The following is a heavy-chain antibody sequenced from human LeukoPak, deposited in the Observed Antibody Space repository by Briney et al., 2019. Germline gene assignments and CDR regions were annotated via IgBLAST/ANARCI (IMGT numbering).Heavy chain of an antibody. J-gene: IGHJ4*02. CDR1: GFTFSSYG. Sequence: GGSLRLSCAASGFTFSSYGMHWVRQAPGKGLEWVAVIWYDGSNKYYADSVKGRFTISRDNSKYTLYLQMNSLRAEDTAVYYCAKEACSGGSCYENYWGQGTLVTVSS. V-gene: IGHV3-33*06. D-gene: IGHD2-15*01. CDR2: IWYDGSNK. CDR3: AKEACSGGSCYENY.